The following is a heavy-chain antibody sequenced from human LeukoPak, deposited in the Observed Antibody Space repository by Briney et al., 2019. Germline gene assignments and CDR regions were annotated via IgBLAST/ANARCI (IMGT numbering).Heavy chain of an antibody. CDR2: IIPIFGTA. J-gene: IGHJ4*02. CDR1: GGTFSSYA. CDR3: ARGGIQLCPDY. Sequence: ASVKVSCKVSGGTFSSYAISWVRQAPGQGLEWMGGIIPIFGTANYAQKFQGRVTITADESTSTAYMELSSLRSEDTAVYYCARGGIQLCPDYWGQGTLVTVSS. D-gene: IGHD5-18*01. V-gene: IGHV1-69*13.